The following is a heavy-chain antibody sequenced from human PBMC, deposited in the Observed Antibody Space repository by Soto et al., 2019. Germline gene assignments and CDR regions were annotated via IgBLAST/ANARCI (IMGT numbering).Heavy chain of an antibody. CDR1: GFTFSDYY. CDR2: ISSSSSYT. V-gene: IGHV3-11*05. D-gene: IGHD3-22*01. CDR3: ASYDSSGYYFDY. J-gene: IGHJ4*02. Sequence: QVQLVESGGGLVKPGGSLRLSCAASGFTFSDYYMSWIRQAPGKGLEWVSYISSSSSYTNYADSVKGRFTISRDNAKNSLYLQMNSLRAEDTAVYYCASYDSSGYYFDYWGQGTLVTVSS.